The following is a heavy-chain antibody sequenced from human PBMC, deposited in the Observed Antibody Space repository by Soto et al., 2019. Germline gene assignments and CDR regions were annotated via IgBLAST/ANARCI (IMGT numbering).Heavy chain of an antibody. J-gene: IGHJ6*01. Sequence: HPVGSLRLSCASSVFTFSSYEMNCVRHSPGKWLEWVSYISSSGSTIYYADSVKGRFTISRDNAKNSLYLQMNSLRAEDTAVYYCASGRDRQIWLVMHVWGQGTTVIVS. CDR1: VFTFSSYE. D-gene: IGHD5-18*01. CDR3: ASGRDRQIWLVMHV. CDR2: ISSSGSTI. V-gene: IGHV3-48*03.